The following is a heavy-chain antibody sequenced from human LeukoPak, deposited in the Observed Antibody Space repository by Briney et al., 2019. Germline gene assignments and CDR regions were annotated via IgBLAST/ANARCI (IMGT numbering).Heavy chain of an antibody. CDR3: AFSGYNYYYYMDV. D-gene: IGHD1-26*01. V-gene: IGHV1-8*03. CDR1: GYTFTSYD. J-gene: IGHJ6*03. Sequence: ASVKVSCKASGYTFTSYDIHWVRQAPGQGLERVGWMKPNSGDTDYAQKFQGRVTFTRNTAINTAYMELSSLRSEDTAVYYCAFSGYNYYYYMDVWGKGTMVTVSS. CDR2: MKPNSGDT.